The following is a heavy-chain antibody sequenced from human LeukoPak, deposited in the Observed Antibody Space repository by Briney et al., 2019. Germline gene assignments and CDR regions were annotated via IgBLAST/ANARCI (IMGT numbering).Heavy chain of an antibody. CDR1: GFTFSSYG. V-gene: IGHV3-30*02. Sequence: QSGGSLRLSCAASGFTFSSYGMHWVRQAPGKGLEWVAFIRYDGSNKYYADSVKGRFTNSRDNSKNTLYLQMNSLRAEDTAVYYCAKDRKVGANIDYWGQGTLVTVSS. CDR2: IRYDGSNK. D-gene: IGHD1-26*01. CDR3: AKDRKVGANIDY. J-gene: IGHJ4*02.